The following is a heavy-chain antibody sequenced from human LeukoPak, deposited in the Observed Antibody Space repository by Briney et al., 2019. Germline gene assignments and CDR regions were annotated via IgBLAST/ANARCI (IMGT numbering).Heavy chain of an antibody. CDR1: GYSFISYG. V-gene: IGHV1-18*01. CDR2: ISAYNGNT. J-gene: IGHJ4*02. D-gene: IGHD2-15*01. CDR3: ARIPGGYFDY. Sequence: GCSVNVSCLSSGYSFISYGFSEVRQPPGRGVEGVGWISAYNGNTNHAQKPEGRVTMTTDTSTSTAYMELRSLRYDATAVYYCARIPGGYFDYWGQGTLVTVSS.